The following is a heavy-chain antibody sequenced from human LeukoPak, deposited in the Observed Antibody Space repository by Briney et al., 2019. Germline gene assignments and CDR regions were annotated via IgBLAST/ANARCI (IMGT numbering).Heavy chain of an antibody. V-gene: IGHV1-18*01. D-gene: IGHD6-19*01. CDR3: ARDLVPHKSNRAVAGTRNGPWFDP. CDR1: GYTFTSYG. J-gene: IGHJ5*02. Sequence: ASVKVSCKASGYTFTSYGISWVRQAPGQGLEWMGWISAYNGNTNYAQKLQGRVTMTTDTSTSTAYMELRSLGSDDTAVYYCARDLVPHKSNRAVAGTRNGPWFDPRGQGTLVTVSS. CDR2: ISAYNGNT.